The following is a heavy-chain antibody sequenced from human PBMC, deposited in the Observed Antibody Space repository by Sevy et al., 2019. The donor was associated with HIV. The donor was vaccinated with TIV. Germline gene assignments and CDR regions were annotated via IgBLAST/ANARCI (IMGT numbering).Heavy chain of an antibody. V-gene: IGHV3-11*06. Sequence: GGSLRLSCAASGFTFSDYYMSWIRQAPGKGLEWISDISSGSTYTNYADSVKGRFTISRDNVKNSLYLQMNSLRAEDTAVYYCARDRRNYGGQYFDYWGQGTLVTVSS. CDR1: GFTFSDYY. J-gene: IGHJ4*02. CDR2: ISSGSTYT. CDR3: ARDRRNYGGQYFDY. D-gene: IGHD4-17*01.